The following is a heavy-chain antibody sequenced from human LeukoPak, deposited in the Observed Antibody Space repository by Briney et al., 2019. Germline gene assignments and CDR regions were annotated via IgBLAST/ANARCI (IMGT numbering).Heavy chain of an antibody. CDR3: ARQKCTSTSCLTKNAFDI. Sequence: SETLSLTCTVSGSISGYYWCWIRQPPGKGLEWIGYIYTSGSTNYNPSLESRVTISVDTSKIQFSLDLSSVTAADTAVYYCARQKCTSTSCLTKNAFDIWGQGTMVTVSS. D-gene: IGHD2-2*01. CDR1: GSISGYY. V-gene: IGHV4-4*09. CDR2: IYTSGST. J-gene: IGHJ3*02.